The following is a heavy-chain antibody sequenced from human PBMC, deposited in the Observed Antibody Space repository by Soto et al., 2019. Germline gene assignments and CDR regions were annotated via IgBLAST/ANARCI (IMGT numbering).Heavy chain of an antibody. CDR3: AKIGSSTWYTWAFDV. V-gene: IGHV3-7*01. Sequence: GGSLRLSCAASGFIFSDYWMNWVRQAPGKGLEWVANIKEDGSEKYYVDSVKGRFTISRDNAKNSLYLQMNSLRAEDTTVYYCAKIGSSTWYTWAFDVWGQGTMVTVSS. D-gene: IGHD6-13*01. J-gene: IGHJ3*01. CDR1: GFIFSDYW. CDR2: IKEDGSEK.